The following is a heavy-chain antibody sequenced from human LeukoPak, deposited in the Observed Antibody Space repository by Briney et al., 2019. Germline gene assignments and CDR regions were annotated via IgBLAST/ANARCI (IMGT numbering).Heavy chain of an antibody. D-gene: IGHD3-9*01. Sequence: PSETLSLTCTVSGGSISSYYWSWIRQPPGKGLEWIGYIYYSGSTNYNPSLKSRVTISVDASKNQFSLKLSSVTAADTAVYYCAGTYYDILTGYRYWGQGTLVTVSS. V-gene: IGHV4-59*12. CDR1: GGSISSYY. CDR3: AGTYYDILTGYRY. J-gene: IGHJ4*02. CDR2: IYYSGST.